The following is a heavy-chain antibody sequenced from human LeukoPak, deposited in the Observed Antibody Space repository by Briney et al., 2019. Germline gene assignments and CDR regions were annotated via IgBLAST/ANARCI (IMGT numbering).Heavy chain of an antibody. J-gene: IGHJ4*02. Sequence: SETLSLTCTVSGGSISSSSYYWGWIRQPPGKGLEWIGSIYYSGSAYYNPSLKSRVTISVDTSKNQFSLKLSSVTAADTAVYYCARQNAWASYGPHPPFDYWGQGTLVTVSS. CDR1: GGSISSSSYY. V-gene: IGHV4-39*01. CDR3: ARQNAWASYGPHPPFDY. D-gene: IGHD3-10*01. CDR2: IYYSGSA.